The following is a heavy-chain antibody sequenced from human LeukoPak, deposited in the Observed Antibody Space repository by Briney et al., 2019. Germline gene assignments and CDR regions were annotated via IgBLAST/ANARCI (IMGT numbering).Heavy chain of an antibody. J-gene: IGHJ4*02. Sequence: GASVKVPCKACGGTFSSYAIIWVRQPPGQGLEGVVGIIRLFDTANFAQQFQGRVTITEDQSTSTAYMELSSLRSEDSAVYYWAWGPTDAYGRFHFDYWGQGTLVTVSS. D-gene: IGHD4-17*01. CDR2: IIRLFDTA. CDR3: AWGPTDAYGRFHFDY. CDR1: GGTFSSYA. V-gene: IGHV1-69*13.